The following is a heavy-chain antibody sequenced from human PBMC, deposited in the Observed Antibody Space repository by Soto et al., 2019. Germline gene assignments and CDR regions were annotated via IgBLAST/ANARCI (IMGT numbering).Heavy chain of an antibody. V-gene: IGHV3-66*01. CDR2: IYSGAGT. Sequence: VQLVESGGGLVQPGGSLRLSCAASGFNVSSTSMSWVRQAPGKGLEWVSVIYSGAGTHYAGSVKGRFTISRDTSKNTLYLQMNSLRVEETAVHYCAREGSGSSTSFDYWGQGTLVTVSS. CDR3: AREGSGSSTSFDY. J-gene: IGHJ4*02. CDR1: GFNVSSTS. D-gene: IGHD2-2*01.